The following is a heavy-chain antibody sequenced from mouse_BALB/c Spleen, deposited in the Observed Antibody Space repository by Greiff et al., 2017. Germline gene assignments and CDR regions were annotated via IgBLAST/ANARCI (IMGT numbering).Heavy chain of an antibody. Sequence: QVHVKQSGAELVRPGASVTLSCKASGYTFTDYEMHWVKQTPVHGLEWIGAIDPETGGTAYNQKFKGKATLTADKSSSTAYMELRSLTSEDSAVYYCTRKYGNYEGMDYWGQGTSVTVSS. J-gene: IGHJ4*01. D-gene: IGHD2-10*02. CDR1: GYTFTDYE. CDR3: TRKYGNYEGMDY. CDR2: IDPETGGT. V-gene: IGHV1-15*01.